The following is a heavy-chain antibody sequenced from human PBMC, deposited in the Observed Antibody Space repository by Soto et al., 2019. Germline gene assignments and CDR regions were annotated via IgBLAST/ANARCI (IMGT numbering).Heavy chain of an antibody. CDR2: IYSGGNT. V-gene: IGHV3-66*01. Sequence: EVQLVDSGGVLVQPGGSLRLSCAASGFTVISNYMSWVRQAPGKGLVWVSVIYSGGNTYYTVSVKDRFTISRDNSKNLVSLQKNGLRVEDTAVYFCANSPLDYGDFYYWGRGTLVTV. J-gene: IGHJ4*02. CDR3: ANSPLDYGDFYY. D-gene: IGHD4-17*01. CDR1: GFTVISNY.